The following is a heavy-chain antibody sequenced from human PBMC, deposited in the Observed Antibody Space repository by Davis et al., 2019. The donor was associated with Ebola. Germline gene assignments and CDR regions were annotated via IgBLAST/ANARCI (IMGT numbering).Heavy chain of an antibody. CDR3: ARGLTYYYDSSGYY. CDR1: GGSISSGGYS. J-gene: IGHJ4*02. V-gene: IGHV4-30-2*01. CDR2: IYHSGST. D-gene: IGHD3-22*01. Sequence: MPSETLSLTCAVSGGSISSGGYSWSWIRQPPGKGLEWIGYIYHSGSTCYNPSLKSRVTISVDTSKNQFSLKLSSVTAADTAVYYCARGLTYYYDSSGYYWGQGTLVTVSS.